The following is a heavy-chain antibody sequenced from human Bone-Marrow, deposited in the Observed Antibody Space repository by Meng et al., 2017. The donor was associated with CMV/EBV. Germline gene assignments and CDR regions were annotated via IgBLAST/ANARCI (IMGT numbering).Heavy chain of an antibody. CDR1: GYTFTSYY. J-gene: IGHJ4*02. Sequence: ASVKVSCKASGYTFTSYYMHWVRQAPGQGLEWMGIINPSGGSTSYAQKFQGRVTMTRDTSTSTVYMELSSLRSEDTAVYYCARGARIVVAGRDYFDYWGQGTLVTVSS. CDR2: INPSGGST. V-gene: IGHV1-46*01. D-gene: IGHD2-2*01. CDR3: ARGARIVVAGRDYFDY.